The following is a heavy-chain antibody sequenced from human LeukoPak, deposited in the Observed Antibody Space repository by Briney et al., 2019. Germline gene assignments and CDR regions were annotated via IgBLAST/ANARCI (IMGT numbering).Heavy chain of an antibody. D-gene: IGHD3-10*01. Sequence: GGSLRLSCAASGFTFSSYAMSWVRQAPGKGLEWVSAISGSDGSTYYADSVKGRFTISRDNSKNTLYLQMNSLRAEDTAVYYCAKSLLTMVRGTRVLDYWGQGTLVTVSS. CDR2: ISGSDGST. J-gene: IGHJ4*02. CDR1: GFTFSSYA. V-gene: IGHV3-23*01. CDR3: AKSLLTMVRGTRVLDY.